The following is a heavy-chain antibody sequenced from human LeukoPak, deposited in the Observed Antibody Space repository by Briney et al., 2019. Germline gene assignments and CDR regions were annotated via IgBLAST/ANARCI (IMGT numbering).Heavy chain of an antibody. CDR2: IIPVSGTA. CDR1: GATFNSYA. V-gene: IGHV1-69*05. D-gene: IGHD6-6*01. Sequence: GASVKVSCKASGATFNSYAFSWVRQAPGQGLEWMGGIIPVSGTANYAQKFQGRVTITTDESTRTAYMELRSLRSEDTAVYYCATSGAKGGGGIEARRRSAKYMAVWGKGTTVRISS. CDR3: ATSGAKGGGGIEARRRSAKYMAV. J-gene: IGHJ6*03.